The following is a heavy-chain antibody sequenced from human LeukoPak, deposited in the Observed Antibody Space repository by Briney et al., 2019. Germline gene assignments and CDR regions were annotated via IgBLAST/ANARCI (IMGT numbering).Heavy chain of an antibody. CDR3: AKDKLYSNLSGGAFDI. CDR1: GFTFDDYA. CDR2: ISWNSGSI. J-gene: IGHJ3*02. D-gene: IGHD6-13*01. V-gene: IGHV3-9*03. Sequence: GGSLSLSCAASGFTFDDYAMHWVRHAPGKGLEWISGISWNSGSIGYADSVKGRFTISRDNDKNSLYLQMNRLRAEDMAFYYCAKDKLYSNLSGGAFDIWGQGTMVTVSS.